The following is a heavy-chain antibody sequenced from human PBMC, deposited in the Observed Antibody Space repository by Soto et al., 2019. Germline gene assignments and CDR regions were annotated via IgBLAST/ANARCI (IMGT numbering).Heavy chain of an antibody. V-gene: IGHV3-23*01. CDR1: EFTVSGHA. Sequence: GGSLRLSCEGSEFTVSGHAMTWIRQAPGKGPEWVSTITADGGTYYAAPVKGRFSISRVDSENTIFLQMNGLKAEDTGMYYCSWQTRPNHAVWNVWGQGTMVTVSS. J-gene: IGHJ3*01. CDR3: SWQTRPNHAVWNV. D-gene: IGHD1-1*01. CDR2: ITADGGT.